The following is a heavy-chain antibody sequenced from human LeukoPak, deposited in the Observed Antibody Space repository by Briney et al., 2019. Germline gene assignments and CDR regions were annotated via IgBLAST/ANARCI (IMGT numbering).Heavy chain of an antibody. CDR3: ARDHADDYVWGSYRYPDDAFDI. D-gene: IGHD3-16*02. Sequence: SVKVSCKASGGTFSSYAISWVRQAPGQGLEWMAGIIPIFGTANYAQKFQGRVTITADESTSTAYMELSSLRSEDTAVYYCARDHADDYVWGSYRYPDDAFDIWGQGTMVTVSS. CDR1: GGTFSSYA. V-gene: IGHV1-69*13. J-gene: IGHJ3*02. CDR2: IIPIFGTA.